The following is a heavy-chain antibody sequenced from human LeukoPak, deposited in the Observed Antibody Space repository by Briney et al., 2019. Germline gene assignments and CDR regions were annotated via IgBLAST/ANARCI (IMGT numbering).Heavy chain of an antibody. CDR1: GDSISTYY. V-gene: IGHV4-59*01. CDR2: IYHSGST. D-gene: IGHD6-6*01. CDR3: ARAFSSSSFYFNH. J-gene: IGHJ4*02. Sequence: SETLSLTCTVSGDSISTYYWNWIRQPPGKGLEWIGYIYHSGSTNYNPSLKSRVTISVDTSKNQFFLKLSSVTAADTAVYYCARAFSSSSFYFNHWGQGTLVTVSS.